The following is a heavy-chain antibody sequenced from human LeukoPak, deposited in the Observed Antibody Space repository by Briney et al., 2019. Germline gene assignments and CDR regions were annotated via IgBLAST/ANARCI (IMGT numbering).Heavy chain of an antibody. CDR2: INPNSGDT. Sequence: ASVKVSCKASGYTFTGYYMHWVRQAPGQGLEWMGWINPNSGDTNYAQKFQGWVTMTRDTSISTAYMELSRLRSDDTAVYYCARGRVRCSGGSCYSYYFDYWGQGTLVTVSS. CDR3: ARGRVRCSGGSCYSYYFDY. V-gene: IGHV1-2*04. D-gene: IGHD2-15*01. J-gene: IGHJ4*02. CDR1: GYTFTGYY.